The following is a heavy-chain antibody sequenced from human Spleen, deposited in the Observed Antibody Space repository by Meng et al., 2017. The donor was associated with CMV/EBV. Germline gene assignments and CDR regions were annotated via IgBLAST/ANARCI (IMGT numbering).Heavy chain of an antibody. CDR1: GYTFTSYG. V-gene: IGHV1-46*01. Sequence: ASVKVSCKASGYTFTSYGISWVRQAPGQGLEWMGIINPSGGSTSYAQKFQGRVTMTRDTSTSTVYMELSSLRSEDTAVYYCARGAKPIVVVPAAIGYWGQGTLVTVSS. D-gene: IGHD2-2*01. J-gene: IGHJ4*02. CDR2: INPSGGST. CDR3: ARGAKPIVVVPAAIGY.